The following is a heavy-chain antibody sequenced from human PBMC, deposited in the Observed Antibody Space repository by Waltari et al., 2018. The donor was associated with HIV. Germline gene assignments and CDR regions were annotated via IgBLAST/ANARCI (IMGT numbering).Heavy chain of an antibody. CDR2: IYYSGST. CDR1: GGSISSDY. D-gene: IGHD3-9*01. Sequence: QVRLQESGPGLVQPWGTLSRTCTVSGGSISSDYWSWFRQPPGKGLKWIGYIYYSGSTNYNPSLKSRVTISVDTSKNQFSLKLSSVTAADTAVYYCARVSYDILTGFYYYYGMDVWGQGTTVTVSS. V-gene: IGHV4-59*01. J-gene: IGHJ6*02. CDR3: ARVSYDILTGFYYYYGMDV.